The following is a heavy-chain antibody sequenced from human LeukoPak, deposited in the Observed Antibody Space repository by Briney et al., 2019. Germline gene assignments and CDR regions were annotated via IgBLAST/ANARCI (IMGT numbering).Heavy chain of an antibody. Sequence: PSETLSLTCTVSGGSISSYYWSWIRQPPGKGLEWIGYIYYSGSINYNPSLKSRVTISVDTSKNQFSLKLSSVTAADTAVYYCARNSDCSGGSCFEYFDYWGQGTLVTVSS. D-gene: IGHD2-15*01. V-gene: IGHV4-59*01. CDR3: ARNSDCSGGSCFEYFDY. J-gene: IGHJ4*02. CDR2: IYYSGSI. CDR1: GGSISSYY.